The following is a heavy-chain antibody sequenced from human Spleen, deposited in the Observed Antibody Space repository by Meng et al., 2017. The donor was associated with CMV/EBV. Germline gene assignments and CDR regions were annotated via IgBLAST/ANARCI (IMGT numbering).Heavy chain of an antibody. CDR1: GDDD. V-gene: IGHV4-30-4*08. Sequence: GDDDWTRSGQPPGKGLGWFGRISCDGRSYHNPSLRGRLTLTLDATRKQFSLTVTSMTAADTAIYYCARLREGYCDNFYCNVKVLDSWGRGKLVTVSS. CDR3: ARLREGYCDNFYCNVKVLDS. CDR2: ISCDGRS. D-gene: IGHD2-15*01. J-gene: IGHJ5*01.